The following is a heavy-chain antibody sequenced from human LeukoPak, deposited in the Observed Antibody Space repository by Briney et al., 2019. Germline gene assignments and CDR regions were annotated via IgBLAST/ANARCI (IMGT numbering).Heavy chain of an antibody. CDR1: GYIFTSYY. V-gene: IGHV7-4-1*02. J-gene: IGHJ5*02. Sequence: ASVKVSCKASGYIFTSYYMYWVRQAPGQGLEWMGWINTNTGNPTYAQGFTGRFVFSLDTSVSTAYLQISSLKAEDTAVYYCARFFSDYYDSSGYLHHWFDPWGQGTLVTVSS. D-gene: IGHD3-22*01. CDR2: INTNTGNP. CDR3: ARFFSDYYDSSGYLHHWFDP.